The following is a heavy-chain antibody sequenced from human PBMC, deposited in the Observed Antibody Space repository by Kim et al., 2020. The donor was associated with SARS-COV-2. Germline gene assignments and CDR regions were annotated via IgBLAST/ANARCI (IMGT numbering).Heavy chain of an antibody. CDR3: AKDSFRLLVAFDI. J-gene: IGHJ3*02. V-gene: IGHV3-9*01. CDR1: GFTFDDYA. D-gene: IGHD3-3*02. CDR2: ISWNSGSI. Sequence: GGSLRLSCAASGFTFDDYAMHWVRQAPGKGLEWVSGISWNSGSIGYADSVKGRFTISRDNAKNSLYLQMNSLRAEDTALYYCAKDSFRLLVAFDIWGQGTMVTVSS.